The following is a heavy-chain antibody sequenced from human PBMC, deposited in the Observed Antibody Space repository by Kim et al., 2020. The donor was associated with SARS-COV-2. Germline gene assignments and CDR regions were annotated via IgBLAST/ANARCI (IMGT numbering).Heavy chain of an antibody. CDR2: IYYSGST. D-gene: IGHD3-10*01. J-gene: IGHJ5*02. CDR3: ARRQRLITMVRGVIRCWFDP. CDR1: GGSISSSSYY. Sequence: SETLSLTCTVSGGSISSSSYYWGWIRQPPGKGLEWIGSIYYSGSTYYNPSLKSRVTISVDTSKNQFSLKLSSVTAADTAVYYCARRQRLITMVRGVIRCWFDPWGQGTLVTVSS. V-gene: IGHV4-39*01.